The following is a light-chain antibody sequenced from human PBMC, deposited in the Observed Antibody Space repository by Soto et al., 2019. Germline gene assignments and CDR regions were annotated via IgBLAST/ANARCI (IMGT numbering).Light chain of an antibody. CDR2: DVG. V-gene: IGLV2-11*01. CDR3: CSYAGSYTYV. J-gene: IGLJ1*01. Sequence: QSALTQPRSVSGSPGQSVTISCTGTSSDIGGYNYVSWYQQHPGKAPKLMIYDVGKRPSGVPDRFSGSKSGNTASLTISGLQAEDAADYCCCSYAGSYTYVFGTGTKVTVL. CDR1: SSDIGGYNY.